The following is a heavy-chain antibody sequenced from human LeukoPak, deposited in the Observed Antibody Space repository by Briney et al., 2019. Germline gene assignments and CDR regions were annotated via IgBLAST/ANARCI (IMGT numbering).Heavy chain of an antibody. J-gene: IGHJ3*02. CDR1: GYTFTTYN. CDR2: MNPNSGNT. Sequence: VASVKVSCKASGYTFTTYNINWVRQATGQGLEWMGWMNPNSGNTGYAQKFQGRVTITRNTSISTAYMELSSLRSEDTAVYYCASRYSSGYQVDAFDIWGQGTMVTVSS. D-gene: IGHD3-22*01. CDR3: ASRYSSGYQVDAFDI. V-gene: IGHV1-8*03.